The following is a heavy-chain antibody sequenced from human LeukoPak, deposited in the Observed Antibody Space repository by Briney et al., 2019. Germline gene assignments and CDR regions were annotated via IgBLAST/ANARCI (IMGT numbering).Heavy chain of an antibody. CDR2: ISAYNGNT. J-gene: IGHJ4*02. D-gene: IGHD6-19*01. CDR1: GYTFTTYG. V-gene: IGHV1-18*01. CDR3: ARDLLSFIAVPGTFDY. Sequence: ASVKVSCKASGYTFTTYGITWVRQAPGQGLEWMGWISAYNGNTNYAQKLQGGVTMTTDTSTSTAYMELRSLRSADTAVYYCARDLLSFIAVPGTFDYWGQGTLVSVSS.